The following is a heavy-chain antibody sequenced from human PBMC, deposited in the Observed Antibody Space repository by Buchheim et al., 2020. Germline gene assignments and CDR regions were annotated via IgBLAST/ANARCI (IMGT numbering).Heavy chain of an antibody. CDR2: INHSGST. D-gene: IGHD3-10*01. CDR3: ARARAYYYGSGSYYSRKVYGMDV. V-gene: IGHV4-34*01. CDR1: GGSFSGYY. J-gene: IGHJ6*02. Sequence: QVQLQQWGAGLLKPSETLSLTCAVYGGSFSGYYWSWIRQPPGKGLEWIGEINHSGSTNYNPSLKRRVTISVDTSKNQFSLKLSSVTAADTAVYYCARARAYYYGSGSYYSRKVYGMDVWGQGTT.